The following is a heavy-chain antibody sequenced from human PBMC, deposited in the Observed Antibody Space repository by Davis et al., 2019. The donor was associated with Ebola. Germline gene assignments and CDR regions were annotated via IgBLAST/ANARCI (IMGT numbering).Heavy chain of an antibody. J-gene: IGHJ4*02. CDR3: ARDRGWLAHDY. CDR2: IKQDGSEK. V-gene: IGHV3-7*01. Sequence: GESLKISCAASGFTFSSYWMSWVRQAPGKGLEWVANIKQDGSEKYYVDSVKGRITISRDNAKNSLYLQMNSLRAEDTAVYYCARDRGWLAHDYWGRGTLVTVSS. D-gene: IGHD3-22*01. CDR1: GFTFSSYW.